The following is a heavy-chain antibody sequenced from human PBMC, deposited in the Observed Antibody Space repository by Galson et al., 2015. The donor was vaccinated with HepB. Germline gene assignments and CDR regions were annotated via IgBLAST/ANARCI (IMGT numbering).Heavy chain of an antibody. Sequence: LTCTVSGGSIRSGTYYWNWIRQPAEKGLEWLGRIYSSGTTNYRPSLESRLAILVDTSKNQFSLRLNSVTASDTAVYYCARGETGWLYGTGSRLVYWGQGILVTVSS. CDR2: IYSSGTT. D-gene: IGHD3-10*01. CDR3: ARGETGWLYGTGSRLVY. CDR1: GGSIRSGTYY. V-gene: IGHV4-61*02. J-gene: IGHJ4*02.